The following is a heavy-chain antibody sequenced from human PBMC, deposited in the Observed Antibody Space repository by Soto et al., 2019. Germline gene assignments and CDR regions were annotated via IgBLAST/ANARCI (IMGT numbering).Heavy chain of an antibody. D-gene: IGHD3-22*01. CDR3: ARDGDYDSSGYYFQH. J-gene: IGHJ1*01. CDR1: GYTFTSYA. CDR2: ISAYNGNT. Sequence: AAVKVSCKASGYTFTSYAMHWLRQAPGQRLEWMGWISAYNGNTNYAQKLQGRVTMTTDTSTSTAYMELRSLRSDDTAVYYCARDGDYDSSGYYFQHWGQGTLVTVSS. V-gene: IGHV1-18*01.